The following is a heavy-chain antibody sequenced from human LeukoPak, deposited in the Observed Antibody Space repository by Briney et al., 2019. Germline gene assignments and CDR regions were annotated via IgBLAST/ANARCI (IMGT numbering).Heavy chain of an antibody. V-gene: IGHV4-28*01. J-gene: IGHJ3*02. CDR3: ARSLDYYDSRGAFDI. D-gene: IGHD3-22*01. Sequence: PSETLSLTCAVSGYSISSSNWWGWIRQPPGKGLGWIGYIYYSGSTYYNPSLKSRVTMSVDTSKNQFSLKLSSVTAVDTAVYYCARSLDYYDSRGAFDIWGQGTMVTVSS. CDR1: GYSISSSNW. CDR2: IYYSGST.